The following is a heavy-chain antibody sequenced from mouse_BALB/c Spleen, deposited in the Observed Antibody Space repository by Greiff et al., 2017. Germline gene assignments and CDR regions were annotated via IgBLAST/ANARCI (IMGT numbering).Heavy chain of an antibody. CDR1: GYTFTSYW. CDR2: IDPSDSYT. CDR3: TRDTTALFDY. J-gene: IGHJ2*01. D-gene: IGHD1-2*01. V-gene: IGHV1S127*01. Sequence: VQLQQSGAELVKPGASVKMSCKASGYTFTSYWMHWVKQRPGQGLEWIGVIDPSDSYTSYNQKFKGKATLTVDTSSSTAYMQLSSLTSEDSAVYYCTRDTTALFDYWGQGTTLTVSS.